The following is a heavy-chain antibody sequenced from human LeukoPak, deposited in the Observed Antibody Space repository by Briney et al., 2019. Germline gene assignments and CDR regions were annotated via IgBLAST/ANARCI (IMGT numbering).Heavy chain of an antibody. V-gene: IGHV4-61*02. Sequence: SETLSLTCTVSGGSISSGSYYWSWIRQPAGKGLEWIGRIYTSGSTNYNPSLKSRVTIPVDTSKNQFSLKLSSVTAADTAVYYCARDFGGYSYGSASLWFDPWGQGTLVTVSS. CDR2: IYTSGST. J-gene: IGHJ5*02. D-gene: IGHD5-18*01. CDR3: ARDFGGYSYGSASLWFDP. CDR1: GGSISSGSYY.